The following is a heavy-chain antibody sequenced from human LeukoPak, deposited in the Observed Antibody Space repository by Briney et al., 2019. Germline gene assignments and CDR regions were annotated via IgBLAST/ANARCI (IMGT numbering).Heavy chain of an antibody. CDR2: ISGSGGST. Sequence: GGSLRLSCAASGLTFRIYAMNWVRQTPGKGLEWVSGISGSGGSTYYADSVKGHFTISRDNSKNTLYLQMNSLRAEDTAIYYCAKDLIAYSYGYAGRSNFDYWGQGTLVTVSS. D-gene: IGHD5-18*01. CDR1: GLTFRIYA. V-gene: IGHV3-23*01. CDR3: AKDLIAYSYGYAGRSNFDY. J-gene: IGHJ4*02.